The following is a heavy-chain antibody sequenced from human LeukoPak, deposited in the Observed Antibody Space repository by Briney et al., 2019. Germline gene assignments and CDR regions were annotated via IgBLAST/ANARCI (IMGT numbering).Heavy chain of an antibody. Sequence: ASVKVSCKASGYTFTNYDINWVRQATGQGLEWMGWMHPSNGDTGYAQKFQGRVTMTRNTSTTTAYMDLSSLRSDDTAVYYCARRVRGVVIFSRAQGSFDLWGQGTLVTVSS. CDR1: GYTFTNYD. D-gene: IGHD3-10*01. CDR2: MHPSNGDT. V-gene: IGHV1-8*01. J-gene: IGHJ3*01. CDR3: ARRVRGVVIFSRAQGSFDL.